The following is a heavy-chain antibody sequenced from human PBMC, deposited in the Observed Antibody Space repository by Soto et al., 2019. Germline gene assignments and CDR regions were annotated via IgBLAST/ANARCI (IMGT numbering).Heavy chain of an antibody. CDR2: IYHSGST. V-gene: IGHV4-38-2*01. J-gene: IGHJ6*02. CDR3: AGGLYCGGDCYSFYYYYGMDV. CDR1: GYSISSGYY. D-gene: IGHD2-21*02. Sequence: PSETLSLTCAVSGYSISSGYYWGWIRQPPGKGLEWIGSIYHSGSTYYNPSLKSRVTISVDTSKNQFSLKLSSVIAADTAVYYCAGGLYCGGDCYSFYYYYGMDVWGQGTTVTSP.